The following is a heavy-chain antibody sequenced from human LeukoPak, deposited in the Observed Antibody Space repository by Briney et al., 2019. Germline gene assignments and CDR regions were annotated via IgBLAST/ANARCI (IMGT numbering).Heavy chain of an antibody. V-gene: IGHV3-30*03. CDR2: ISYDGSNK. J-gene: IGHJ4*02. CDR1: RFTFSSYS. CDR3: ARGLTYSSSHDY. Sequence: GGSLRLSCAASRFTFSSYSMNRVRQAPGKGLEWVAVISYDGSNKYYADSVKGRFTISRDNSKNTLYLQMNSLRAEDTAVYYCARGLTYSSSHDYWGQGTLVTVSS. D-gene: IGHD6-13*01.